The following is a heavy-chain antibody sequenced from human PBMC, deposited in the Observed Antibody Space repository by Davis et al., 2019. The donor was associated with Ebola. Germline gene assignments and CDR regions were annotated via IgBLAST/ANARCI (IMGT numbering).Heavy chain of an antibody. V-gene: IGHV1-2*02. J-gene: IGHJ4*02. D-gene: IGHD2-2*01. CDR1: GYTFTVYY. CDR2: LNPNTGGT. Sequence: ASVKVSCKASGYTFTVYYMHWVRQAPGQGLEWMGWLNPNTGGTNYAQKFQGRVTMTRDTSISTAYMELSRLRSDDTAVYYCARDMGGLVPAAGGFEYWGQGTLVTVSS. CDR3: ARDMGGLVPAAGGFEY.